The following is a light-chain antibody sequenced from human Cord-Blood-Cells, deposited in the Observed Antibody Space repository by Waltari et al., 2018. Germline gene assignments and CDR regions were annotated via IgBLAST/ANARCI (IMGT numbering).Light chain of an antibody. Sequence: QSALTQPRSVSGSPGQSVTIPCTGTSSEVGGFNYVSWYQQHPGKAPKLMIYDVSKRPSGVPDRFSGSKSGNTASLTISGLQAEDEADYYCCSYAGSYKVFGTGTKVTVL. J-gene: IGLJ1*01. V-gene: IGLV2-11*01. CDR2: DVS. CDR1: SSEVGGFNY. CDR3: CSYAGSYKV.